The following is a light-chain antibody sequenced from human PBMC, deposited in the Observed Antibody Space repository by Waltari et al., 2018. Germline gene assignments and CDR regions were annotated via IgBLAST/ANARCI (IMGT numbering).Light chain of an antibody. CDR3: QKYVSLPAM. Sequence: EIVSPPSPGTLSLSPGERATLSCRASQSVSRTLAWYQQKPGQAPRLLIYDASTRATGLPERFSGSGSGTDFSLTISRLEPEDFAVYCGQKYVSLPAMFGQGTKVEVK. J-gene: IGKJ1*01. CDR1: QSVSRT. V-gene: IGKV3-20*01. CDR2: DAS.